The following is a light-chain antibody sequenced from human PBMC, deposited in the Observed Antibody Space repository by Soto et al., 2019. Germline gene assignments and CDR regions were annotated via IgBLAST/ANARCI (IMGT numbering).Light chain of an antibody. Sequence: IQMTQFPSSLSASAGDRVIITCRASHDVGHELSWYQQRPGNAPKLLIYAASTLDSGVPPRFSGSGSGTVFTLTISSLHPEDFATYFCLQDYILPRTFGQGTTVEI. CDR1: HDVGHE. J-gene: IGKJ1*01. CDR2: AAS. CDR3: LQDYILPRT. V-gene: IGKV1-6*01.